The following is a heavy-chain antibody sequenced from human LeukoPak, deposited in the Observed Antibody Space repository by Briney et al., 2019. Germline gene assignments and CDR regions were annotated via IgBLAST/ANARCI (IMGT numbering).Heavy chain of an antibody. J-gene: IGHJ4*02. V-gene: IGHV3-30*03. CDR3: ARELKANSFDY. Sequence: PGGSLRLSCAASGFTFSSYGMHWVRQAPGKGLEWVAVISYDGSHKYYADSVKGRFTISRDISKNTLYLQMDSLRAEDTAIYYCARELKANSFDYWGQGTLVTVSS. CDR1: GFTFSSYG. CDR2: ISYDGSHK.